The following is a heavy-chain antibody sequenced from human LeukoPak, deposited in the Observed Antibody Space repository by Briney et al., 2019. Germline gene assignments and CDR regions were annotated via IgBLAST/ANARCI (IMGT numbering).Heavy chain of an antibody. V-gene: IGHV1-69*13. J-gene: IGHJ5*02. CDR1: GGTFSSYA. CDR2: IIPIFGTA. Sequence: SVKVSCKASGGTFSSYAISWVRQAPGQGLEWMGGIIPIFGTANYAQKFQGRVTITADESTSTAYMELSSLRSEDTAVYYCAREGEELLRRWWFDPWGQGTLVTVSS. CDR3: AREGEELLRRWWFDP. D-gene: IGHD3-10*01.